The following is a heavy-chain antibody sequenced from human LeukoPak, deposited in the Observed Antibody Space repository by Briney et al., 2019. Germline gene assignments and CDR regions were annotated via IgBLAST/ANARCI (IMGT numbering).Heavy chain of an antibody. J-gene: IGHJ4*02. D-gene: IGHD2-21*02. V-gene: IGHV1-2*02. CDR3: ARGNRVVVTASYYFDY. Sequence: ASVKVSCKASGYTFINYGVNWVRQAPGQGLEWMGWINPNSGGTNYAQKFQGRVTMTRDTSISTAYMELSRLRSDDTAVYYCARGNRVVVTASYYFDYWGQGTLVTVSS. CDR2: INPNSGGT. CDR1: GYTFINYG.